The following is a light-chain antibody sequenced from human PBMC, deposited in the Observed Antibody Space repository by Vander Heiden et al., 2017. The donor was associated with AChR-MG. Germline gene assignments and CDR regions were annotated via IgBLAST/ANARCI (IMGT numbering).Light chain of an antibody. V-gene: IGKV1-5*03. CDR3: QHDNIYPWT. Sequence: DIHMTQSPSTLSASVGDRVTITCRASQSISGWLAWYQQKPGKAPNLLIYKASTLESGVPSRFSGSGSGTEFTLTISSLQPDDLATYYCQHDNIYPWTFGQGTKVEIK. CDR1: QSISGW. CDR2: KAS. J-gene: IGKJ1*01.